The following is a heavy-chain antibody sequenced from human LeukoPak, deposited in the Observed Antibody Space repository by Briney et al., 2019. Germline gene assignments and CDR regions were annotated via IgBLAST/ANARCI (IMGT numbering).Heavy chain of an antibody. V-gene: IGHV3-53*01. J-gene: IGHJ5*02. CDR2: IYSGGST. CDR3: AREHIVGATSWFDP. Sequence: GGSLRLSCAASGFTVSSNYMSWVRQAPGKGLEWVSVIYSGGSTYYADSVKGRFTISRDNSKNTLYLQMNSLRAEDTAVYYCAREHIVGATSWFDPWGQGTLATVSS. CDR1: GFTVSSNY. D-gene: IGHD1-26*01.